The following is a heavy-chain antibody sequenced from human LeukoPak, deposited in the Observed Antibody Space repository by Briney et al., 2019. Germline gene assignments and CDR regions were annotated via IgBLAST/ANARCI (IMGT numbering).Heavy chain of an antibody. Sequence: SGGSLRLSCAASGFTFSSYEMNWVRQAPGKGLEWVSYISSSGSTIYYADSVKGRFTISRDNAKNSLYLQMNSLRAEDTAVYYCARELGLADYYYYGMDVWGQGTTVTVSS. CDR2: ISSSGSTI. CDR3: ARELGLADYYYYGMDV. J-gene: IGHJ6*02. D-gene: IGHD3-16*01. V-gene: IGHV3-48*03. CDR1: GFTFSSYE.